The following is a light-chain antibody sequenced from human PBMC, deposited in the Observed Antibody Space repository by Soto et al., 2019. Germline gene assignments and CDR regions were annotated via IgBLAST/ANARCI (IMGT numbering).Light chain of an antibody. CDR1: QSVNNY. CDR2: DAS. J-gene: IGKJ5*01. Sequence: EIVLTQSPVTLSLSPGERATLSCRASQSVNNYLAWYQQKPGQAPRLLIYDASNRATGISARFSGSGSGTDFTLTISSLEPEDFAVYYCLHRSSWPPRVTFCQGTRLEIK. V-gene: IGKV3-11*01. CDR3: LHRSSWPPRVT.